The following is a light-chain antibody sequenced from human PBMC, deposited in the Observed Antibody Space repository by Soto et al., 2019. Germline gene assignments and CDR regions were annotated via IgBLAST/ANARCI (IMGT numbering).Light chain of an antibody. CDR3: HHYHSYPAA. V-gene: IGKV1-5*03. CDR2: KAS. J-gene: IGKJ1*01. Sequence: DIQMTQSPSTLSGSVGDRVTITCRASQTISSWLAWYQQKPGKAPKLLIYKASTLKSGVPSRFSGSGSGTEFTLTISSLQPDDFATYYCHHYHSYPAAFAPGIKVELK. CDR1: QTISSW.